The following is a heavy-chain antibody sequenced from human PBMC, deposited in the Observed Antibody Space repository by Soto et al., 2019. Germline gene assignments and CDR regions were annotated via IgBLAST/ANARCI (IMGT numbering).Heavy chain of an antibody. Sequence: HPGGSLRLSCAASGFTFPSYWMSWVRQAPGKGLEWVANIKHDGSETYYVDSVKGRFTISRDNAKNSLYLQMNSLRAEDTAVYYCARDWAPTSEGSGWSTWGQGTLVTVSS. V-gene: IGHV3-7*05. CDR3: ARDWAPTSEGSGWST. J-gene: IGHJ4*02. CDR1: GFTFPSYW. CDR2: IKHDGSET. D-gene: IGHD6-19*01.